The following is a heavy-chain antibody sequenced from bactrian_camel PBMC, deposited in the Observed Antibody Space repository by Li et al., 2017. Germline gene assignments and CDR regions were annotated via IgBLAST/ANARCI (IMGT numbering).Heavy chain of an antibody. CDR1: ESTYRSIC. Sequence: HVQLVESGGGSVQAGGSLTLSCSASESTYRSICMAWFRQAPGSQRETVATVDSNGVIKVAGSVKGRFTLSKDNAKNTLYPRMDNLKPEDTALYTCAAEDQAPWDMGWICNYNSWGQGTQVTVS. CDR3: AAEDQAPWDMGWICNYNS. CDR2: VDSNGVI. D-gene: IGHD3*01. J-gene: IGHJ4*01. V-gene: IGHV3S53*01.